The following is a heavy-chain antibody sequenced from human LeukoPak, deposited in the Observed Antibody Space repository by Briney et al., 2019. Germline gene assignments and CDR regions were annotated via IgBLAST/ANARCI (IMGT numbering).Heavy chain of an antibody. CDR3: ARGWRWLDY. D-gene: IGHD4-23*01. CDR2: ISSSGGTI. CDR1: GFTFSSYE. J-gene: IGHJ4*02. V-gene: IGHV3-48*03. Sequence: GGSLRLSCAAYGFTFSSYEMNWVRQAPGKGLEWVSYISSSGGTIYYADSVRGRFTISRDNAKNSLYLQMNSLRAEDTAVYYCARGWRWLDYWGQGTLVTVSS.